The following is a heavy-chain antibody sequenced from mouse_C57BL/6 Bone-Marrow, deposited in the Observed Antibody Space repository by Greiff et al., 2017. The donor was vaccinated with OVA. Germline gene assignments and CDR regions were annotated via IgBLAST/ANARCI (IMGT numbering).Heavy chain of an antibody. CDR2: ISDGGSYT. CDR1: GFTFSSYA. CDR3: ARDAYPGMDY. D-gene: IGHD2-10*01. V-gene: IGHV5-4*01. Sequence: EVKVVESGGGLVKPGGSLKLSCAASGFTFSSYAMSWVRQTPEQRLEWVATISDGGSYTYYPDNVKGRFTISRDNAKHSLYLQKSHLKSEDTAMYYCARDAYPGMDYWGQGTSVTVSS. J-gene: IGHJ4*01.